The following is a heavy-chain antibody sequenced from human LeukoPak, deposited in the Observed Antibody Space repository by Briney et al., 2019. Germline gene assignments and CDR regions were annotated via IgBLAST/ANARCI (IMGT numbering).Heavy chain of an antibody. CDR1: GGSFSGYY. J-gene: IGHJ6*02. CDR3: ARGYCSGGSCYPVYYYYYGMDV. Sequence: SETLSLTCAVYGGSFSGYYWSWIRQPPGKGLEWIGEINHSGSTNYNPSLKSRVTISVDTSKNQFSLKLSSVTAADTAVYYCARGYCSGGSCYPVYYYYYGMDVWGQGTTVTVSS. CDR2: INHSGST. D-gene: IGHD2-15*01. V-gene: IGHV4-34*01.